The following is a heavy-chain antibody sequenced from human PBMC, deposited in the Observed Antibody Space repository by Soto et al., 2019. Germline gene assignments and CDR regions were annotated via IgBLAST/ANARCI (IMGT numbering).Heavy chain of an antibody. V-gene: IGHV3-33*01. Sequence: GGSLRLSSAASGFIFSNFGMHWVRQALGKGLEWVAGVWYDGSNGVSADPVKGRFTISRDNSKNTLYLQMTSLRAEDTAVYYCARDPRTARASAMDVWGQGTTVTVSS. CDR3: ARDPRTARASAMDV. CDR2: VWYDGSNG. CDR1: GFIFSNFG. D-gene: IGHD6-6*01. J-gene: IGHJ6*02.